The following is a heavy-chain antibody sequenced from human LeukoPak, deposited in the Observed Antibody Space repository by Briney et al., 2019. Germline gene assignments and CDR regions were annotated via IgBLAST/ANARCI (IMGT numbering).Heavy chain of an antibody. J-gene: IGHJ4*02. CDR3: ARVYCSGGSCYEIDY. CDR2: IKQDGSEK. CDR1: GFTFSSYW. V-gene: IGHV3-7*04. D-gene: IGHD2-15*01. Sequence: PGGSLRLSCAASGFTFSSYWMSWVRQAPGKGLEWVANIKQDGSEKYYVDSVKGRFTISRDNAKNSLYLQMNSLRAEDTAVYYCARVYCSGGSCYEIDYWGQGTLVTVSS.